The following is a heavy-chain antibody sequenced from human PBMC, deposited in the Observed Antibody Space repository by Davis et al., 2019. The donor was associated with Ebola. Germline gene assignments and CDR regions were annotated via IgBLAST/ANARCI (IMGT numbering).Heavy chain of an antibody. CDR3: ARDSYGDYPYYYYYYGMDV. Sequence: PGGSLRLSCAASGFTFSSYSMNWVRQAPGKGLEWVSYIGSSSSTIYYADSVKGRFTISRDNAKNSLYLQMNSLRDEDTAVYYCARDSYGDYPYYYYYYGMDVWGQGTTVTVSS. D-gene: IGHD4-17*01. J-gene: IGHJ6*02. V-gene: IGHV3-48*02. CDR1: GFTFSSYS. CDR2: IGSSSSTI.